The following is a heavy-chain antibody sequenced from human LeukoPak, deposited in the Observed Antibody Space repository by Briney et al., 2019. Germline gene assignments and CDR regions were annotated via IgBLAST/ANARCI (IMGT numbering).Heavy chain of an antibody. CDR1: GFTFSSYA. CDR2: ISGSGGST. Sequence: GGSLRLSCAASGFTFSSYAMSWVRQAPGKGLEWVSAISGSGGSTYYADSVKGRFTISRDNSQNTLYLQMNSLRAEDTAVYYCANPGIAVAGSEDYWGQGTLVTVSS. D-gene: IGHD6-19*01. CDR3: ANPGIAVAGSEDY. V-gene: IGHV3-23*01. J-gene: IGHJ4*02.